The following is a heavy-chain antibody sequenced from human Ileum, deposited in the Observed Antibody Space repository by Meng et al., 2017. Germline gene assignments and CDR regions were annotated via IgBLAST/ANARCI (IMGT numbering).Heavy chain of an antibody. CDR3: AGYYYENRARGFEP. V-gene: IGHV4-59*02. D-gene: IGHD3-22*01. J-gene: IGHJ5*02. CDR1: GGSVSYYF. CDR2: IDYSGTT. Sequence: QVQLQESGPGLVKPSETLSLTCSVSGGSVSYYFWSWIRQPPGKGLEWIGYIDYSGTTTYNPSLKGRVTISADTPRNQFSLKMTSVTAADTAVYYCAGYYYENRARGFEPWGQGTLVTVSS.